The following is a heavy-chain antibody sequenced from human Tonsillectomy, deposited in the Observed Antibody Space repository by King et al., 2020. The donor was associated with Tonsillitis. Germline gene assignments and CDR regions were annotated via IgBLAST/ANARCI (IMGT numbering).Heavy chain of an antibody. CDR3: ARDVPLRGPGRGYYMDV. J-gene: IGHJ6*03. Sequence: VQLVEFGGGLVKPGGSLRLSCEASGFTFSDYYMSWIRQAPGKGLEWVSHISTSTSHTHYADSVKGRFTISRDNAKNSLYLQMNCLRAEDTAVYYCARDVPLRGPGRGYYMDVWGKGTTVTVSS. D-gene: IGHD3-10*02. V-gene: IGHV3-11*05. CDR2: ISTSTSHT. CDR1: GFTFSDYY.